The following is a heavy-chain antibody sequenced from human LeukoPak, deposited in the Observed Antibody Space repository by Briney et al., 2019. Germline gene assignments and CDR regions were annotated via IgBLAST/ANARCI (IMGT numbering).Heavy chain of an antibody. V-gene: IGHV1-18*01. Sequence: ASVKVSCKASGYTFTSYGISWVRQAPGQGLEWMGWISAYNGNTNYAQKLQGRVTMTTDTSTSTAYMELRSLRPDDTAVYYCARLYDSSGLYYFDYWGQGTLVTVSS. J-gene: IGHJ4*02. CDR3: ARLYDSSGLYYFDY. CDR1: GYTFTSYG. D-gene: IGHD3-22*01. CDR2: ISAYNGNT.